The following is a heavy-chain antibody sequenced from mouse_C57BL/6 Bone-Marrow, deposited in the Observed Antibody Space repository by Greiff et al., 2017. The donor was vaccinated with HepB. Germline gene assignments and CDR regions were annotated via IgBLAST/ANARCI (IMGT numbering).Heavy chain of an antibody. CDR3: ARRPTTVVAAYWYFDV. CDR2: IYPGDGDT. V-gene: IGHV1-82*01. Sequence: VQLQQSGPELVKPGASVKISCKASGYAFSSSWMNWVKQRPGKGLEWIGRIYPGDGDTNYNGKFKGKATLTADKSSSTAYMQLSSLISEDSAVYFCARRPTTVVAAYWYFDVWGTGTTVTVSS. CDR1: GYAFSSSW. J-gene: IGHJ1*03. D-gene: IGHD1-1*01.